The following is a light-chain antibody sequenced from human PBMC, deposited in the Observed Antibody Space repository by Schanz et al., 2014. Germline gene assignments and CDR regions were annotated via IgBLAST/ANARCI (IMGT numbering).Light chain of an antibody. CDR3: QSYDSSLSGHVV. J-gene: IGLJ2*01. V-gene: IGLV1-40*01. CDR2: ANH. CDR1: SSNIGAPYD. Sequence: QSVLTQPPSVSGAPGQRVTISCTGSSSNIGAPYDVHWYQQLPGTAPKLLIFANHNRASGVPDRFSGSKSGTSASLAITGLQAEDEADYYCQSYDSSLSGHVVFGGGTKLTVL.